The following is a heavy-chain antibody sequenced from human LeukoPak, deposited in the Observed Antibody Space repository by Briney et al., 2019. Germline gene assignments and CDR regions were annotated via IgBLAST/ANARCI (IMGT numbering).Heavy chain of an antibody. D-gene: IGHD6-19*01. Sequence: SGGSLRLSCAASGFTFSSYAMSWVRQAPGKGLEWVSAISGSGGSTYYADSVKGRFTISRDNSKNTLYLQMNSLRAEDTAVYYCAKDQEWLVLWAPFFDYWGQGTLVTVSS. CDR2: ISGSGGST. V-gene: IGHV3-23*01. J-gene: IGHJ4*02. CDR3: AKDQEWLVLWAPFFDY. CDR1: GFTFSSYA.